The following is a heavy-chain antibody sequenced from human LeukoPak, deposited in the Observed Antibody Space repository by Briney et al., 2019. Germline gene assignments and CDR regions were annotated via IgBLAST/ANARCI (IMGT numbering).Heavy chain of an antibody. Sequence: KPSETLSLTCVVYGGSFSGDYWSWIRQPPGRGLEWIGEINHSGSTNYNPSLKSRVTISVDTSKNQLSLKLSSVTAADTAVYYCAREGFGELSHFDYWGQGTLVTVSS. D-gene: IGHD3-10*01. J-gene: IGHJ4*02. V-gene: IGHV4-34*01. CDR1: GGSFSGDY. CDR2: INHSGST. CDR3: AREGFGELSHFDY.